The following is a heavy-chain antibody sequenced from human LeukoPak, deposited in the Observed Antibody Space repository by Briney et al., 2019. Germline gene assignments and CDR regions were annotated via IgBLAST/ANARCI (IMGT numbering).Heavy chain of an antibody. J-gene: IGHJ6*03. Sequence: GGSLRLSXAASGFTFSDYYMSWIRQAPGKGLEWVSYISSSGSTIYYADSVKGRFTISRDNAKNSLYLQMNSLRAEDTAVYYCARCSYDSSGYYPIYYYYYYYMDVWGKGTTVTVSS. CDR2: ISSSGSTI. CDR3: ARCSYDSSGYYPIYYYYYYYMDV. V-gene: IGHV3-11*04. CDR1: GFTFSDYY. D-gene: IGHD3-22*01.